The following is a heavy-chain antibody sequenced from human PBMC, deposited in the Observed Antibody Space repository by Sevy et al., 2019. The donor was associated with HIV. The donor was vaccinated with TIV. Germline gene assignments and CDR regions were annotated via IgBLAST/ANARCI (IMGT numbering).Heavy chain of an antibody. V-gene: IGHV3-49*04. CDR1: GFTFGDYT. D-gene: IGHD2-21*01. CDR2: LKNKASGGKV. CDR3: TRWKGLQSIFDF. Sequence: GSLRLSCTASGFTFGDYTMNWVRQAPGKGLEWVAFLKNKASGGKVDHAASVKGRFTISRDDSKSIVYLQMNDLKTEDTAVYYSTRWKGLQSIFDFWGQGVLVTVSS. J-gene: IGHJ4*02.